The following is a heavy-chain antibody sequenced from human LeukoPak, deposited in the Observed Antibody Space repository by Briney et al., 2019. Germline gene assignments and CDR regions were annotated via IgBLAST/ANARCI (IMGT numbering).Heavy chain of an antibody. J-gene: IGHJ2*01. D-gene: IGHD3-22*01. CDR1: GGSISGNY. CDR3: ARAPSPGYYYDSSGYTYWYFDL. V-gene: IGHV4-59*01. Sequence: PSETLSLTCTVSGGSISGNYWSWVRQPTGKGLEWIGYIYYSGSTNYNPSLKSRVTISVDTSKNQFSLKLSSVTAADTAVYYCARAPSPGYYYDSSGYTYWYFDLWGRGTLVTVSS. CDR2: IYYSGST.